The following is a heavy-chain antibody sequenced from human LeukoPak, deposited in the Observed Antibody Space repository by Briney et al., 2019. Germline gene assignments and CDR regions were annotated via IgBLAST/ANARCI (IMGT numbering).Heavy chain of an antibody. V-gene: IGHV3-30*04. J-gene: IGHJ6*03. Sequence: PGGSLRLSCAASRFTFSSYAMHWVRQAPGKGLEWVAVISYDGSNKYYADSVKGRFTISRDNSKNTLYLQMNSLRAEDTAVYYCARALWQRDDYGDYYYYYYMDVWGKGTTVTVSS. D-gene: IGHD4-17*01. CDR1: RFTFSSYA. CDR2: ISYDGSNK. CDR3: ARALWQRDDYGDYYYYYYMDV.